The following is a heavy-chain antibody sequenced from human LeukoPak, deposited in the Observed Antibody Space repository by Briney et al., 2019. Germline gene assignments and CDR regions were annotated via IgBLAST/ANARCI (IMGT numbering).Heavy chain of an antibody. CDR1: GYSISSGYY. D-gene: IGHD3-3*01. V-gene: IGHV4-38-2*02. CDR2: IYHSGST. CDR3: ARHELRFLELDAFDI. Sequence: SETLSLTCTVSGYSISSGYYWGWVRQPPGKGLEWIGSIYHSGSTYYNPSLKSRVTISVDTSKNQFSLKLSSVTAADTAVYYCARHELRFLELDAFDIWGQGTMVTVSS. J-gene: IGHJ3*02.